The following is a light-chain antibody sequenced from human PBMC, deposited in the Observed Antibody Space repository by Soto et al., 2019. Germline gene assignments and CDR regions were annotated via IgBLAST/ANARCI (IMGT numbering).Light chain of an antibody. CDR2: KAS. V-gene: IGKV1-5*03. CDR1: QSVSSW. Sequence: DIQMTQSPSTLSASLGDRVTITCRASQSVSSWLAWYQQKPGKAPKLLIYKASSLESGVPSRFSGSGSGTEFTLTISSLQPDAFATYYCHQYNSYPYTFGQGTKLEIK. J-gene: IGKJ2*01. CDR3: HQYNSYPYT.